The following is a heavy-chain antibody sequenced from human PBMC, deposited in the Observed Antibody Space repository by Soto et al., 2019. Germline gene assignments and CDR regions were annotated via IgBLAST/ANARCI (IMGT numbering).Heavy chain of an antibody. V-gene: IGHV4-34*01. D-gene: IGHD3-10*01. J-gene: IGHJ6*02. CDR1: GGSFSGYY. Sequence: SETLSLTCAVYGGSFSGYYLSWIRQPPGKGLEWIGEINHSGSTNYNPSLKSRVTISVDTSKYQFSLKLSSVTAADTAVYYCAGGPGELLCWDVWGQGTTVTVSS. CDR2: INHSGST. CDR3: AGGPGELLCWDV.